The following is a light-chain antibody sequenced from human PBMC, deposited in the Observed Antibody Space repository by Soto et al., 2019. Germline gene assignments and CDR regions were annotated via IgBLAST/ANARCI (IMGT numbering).Light chain of an antibody. CDR1: QSVSSN. CDR2: DAS. V-gene: IGKV3-20*01. Sequence: EIVMTQSPATLSVSPGERATLSCRASQSVSSNLAWYQQKPGQAPRLLIYDASNGATGIPARFSGSGSGTDFTLTISRLEPEDFAVYYCQQYGSSPTFGQGTRLEI. J-gene: IGKJ5*01. CDR3: QQYGSSPT.